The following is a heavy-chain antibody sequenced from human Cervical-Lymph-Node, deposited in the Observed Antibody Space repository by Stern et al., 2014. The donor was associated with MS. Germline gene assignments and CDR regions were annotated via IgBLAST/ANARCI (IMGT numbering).Heavy chain of an antibody. D-gene: IGHD3-3*01. CDR2: ITWNSGTI. J-gene: IGHJ4*02. CDR1: GFIFGDYS. V-gene: IGHV3-9*01. CDR3: VKDKQLRFLEWLPNAFDY. Sequence: EVQLVESGGGLVQSGRSLRLSCAATGFIFGDYSMHWVRQAPGQGLEWVSGITWNSGTIGYADSVKGRFTISRDNTKNSLSLQMSSLRPEDTAVYYCVKDKQLRFLEWLPNAFDYWGLGTLVSVSS.